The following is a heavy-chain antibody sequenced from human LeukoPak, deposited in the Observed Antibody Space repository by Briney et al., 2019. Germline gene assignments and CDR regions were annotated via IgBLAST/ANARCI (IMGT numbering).Heavy chain of an antibody. CDR3: ARRDYYGSGSPDF. CDR1: GFTFHEYG. V-gene: IGHV3-20*04. D-gene: IGHD3-10*01. CDR2: INWNGDRT. J-gene: IGHJ4*02. Sequence: PGGSLRLSCAASGFTFHEYGMSWVRQSPGKGLEWVSGINWNGDRTGYADSVKGRFTISRDNAKKSLYLQMNSLRAEDTALYYCARRDYYGSGSPDFWGQGTLVTVSS.